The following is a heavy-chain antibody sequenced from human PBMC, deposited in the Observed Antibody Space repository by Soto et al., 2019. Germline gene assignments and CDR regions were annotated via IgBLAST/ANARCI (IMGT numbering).Heavy chain of an antibody. J-gene: IGHJ3*02. CDR2: IYYSGST. CDR1: GGSISSYY. D-gene: IGHD6-6*01. V-gene: IGHV4-59*01. Sequence: SETLSLPCTVSGGSISSYYWSWIRQPPGKGLEWIGYIYYSGSTNYNPSLKSRVTISVDTSKNQFSLKLSSVTAADTAVYYCARVYSSSTGDAFDIWGQGTMVTVSS. CDR3: ARVYSSSTGDAFDI.